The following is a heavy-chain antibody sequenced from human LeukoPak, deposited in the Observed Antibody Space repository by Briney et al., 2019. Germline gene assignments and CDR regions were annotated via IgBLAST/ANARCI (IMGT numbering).Heavy chain of an antibody. J-gene: IGHJ5*02. CDR3: ARARYCSGGSCYSQWFDP. V-gene: IGHV4-39*07. D-gene: IGHD2-15*01. CDR1: GGSISSSSYY. CDR2: AYYSGST. Sequence: KPSETLSLTCTVSGGSISSSSYYWGWIRQPPGKGLEWIGSAYYSGSTYYNPSLKSRVTISVDTSKNQFSLKLSSVTAADTAVYYCARARYCSGGSCYSQWFDPWGQGTLVTVSS.